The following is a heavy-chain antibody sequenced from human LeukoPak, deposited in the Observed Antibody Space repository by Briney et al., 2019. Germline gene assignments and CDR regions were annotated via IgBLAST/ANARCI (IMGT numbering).Heavy chain of an antibody. CDR3: ARGGPLAYCGGDRYWRGLYFDY. CDR1: GYTFTSYY. CDR2: INPSGGST. V-gene: IGHV1-46*01. J-gene: IGHJ4*02. Sequence: GASVKVSCKASGYTFTSYYMHWVRQAPGQGLEWMGIINPSGGSTSYAQKFQGRVTMTRDMSTSTVYMELSSLRSEDAAVYYCARGGPLAYCGGDRYWRGLYFDYWGQGTLVTVSS. D-gene: IGHD2-21*02.